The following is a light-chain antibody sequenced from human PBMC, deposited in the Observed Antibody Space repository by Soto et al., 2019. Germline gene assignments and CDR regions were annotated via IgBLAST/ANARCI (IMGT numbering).Light chain of an antibody. Sequence: QSALTQPPAASGSPGQSVTISCTGTSSDVGGYKYFSWYQQHPGKAPKLMIYEVSKRPSGVPDRFSGSKSGNTASLTVSGLQAEDVADYYCSSYAGSINWVFGGGTQLTVL. CDR3: SSYAGSINWV. CDR1: SSDVGGYKY. J-gene: IGLJ3*02. CDR2: EVS. V-gene: IGLV2-8*01.